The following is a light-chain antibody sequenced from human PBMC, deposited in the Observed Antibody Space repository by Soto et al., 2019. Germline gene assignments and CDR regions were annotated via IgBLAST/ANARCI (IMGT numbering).Light chain of an antibody. J-gene: IGKJ1*01. Sequence: EIVLTQSPSTLSFAPGERSTLSFVASQSIGYYLAWYQEKPGQAPRLLIYDASIRATGIPARFSGSWSGTDFTLTINGLEPEDSAVYYCQQRGNWPPTWTFGQGTKVDIK. CDR1: QSIGYY. V-gene: IGKV3-11*01. CDR2: DAS. CDR3: QQRGNWPPTWT.